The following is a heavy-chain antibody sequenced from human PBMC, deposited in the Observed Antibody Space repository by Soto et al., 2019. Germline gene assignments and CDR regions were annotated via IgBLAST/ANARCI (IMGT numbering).Heavy chain of an antibody. CDR3: AASGTTLNWFDP. V-gene: IGHV1-58*02. D-gene: IGHD1-1*01. CDR1: GFTFTSSA. CDR2: IVVGSGNT. J-gene: IGHJ5*02. Sequence: SVKVSCKASGFTFTSSAMQWVRQARGQRLEWIGWIVVGSGNTNYAQKFQERVTITRDMSTSTAYVELSSLRSEDTAVYYCAASGTTLNWFDPWGQGTLVTVSS.